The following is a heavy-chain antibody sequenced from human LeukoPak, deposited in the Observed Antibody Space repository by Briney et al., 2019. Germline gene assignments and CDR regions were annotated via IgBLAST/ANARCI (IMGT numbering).Heavy chain of an antibody. CDR1: GFSFSDNY. J-gene: IGHJ2*01. CDR3: ARGSEIVGASTGYWYFDL. CDR2: ISNSGSYT. Sequence: GGSLRLSCAASGFSFSDNYMSWIRQAPGKGLEWVSYISNSGSYTNYPDSVNARFTISRDNAKNSLYLQMNSLRAEDTAVYYCARGSEIVGASTGYWYFDLWGRGTLVTVAS. V-gene: IGHV3-11*06. D-gene: IGHD1-26*01.